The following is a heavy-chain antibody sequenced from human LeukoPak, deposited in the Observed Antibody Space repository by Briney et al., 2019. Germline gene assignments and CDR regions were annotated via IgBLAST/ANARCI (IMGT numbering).Heavy chain of an antibody. CDR2: IKQDGSEK. Sequence: GGSLRLSCAASGLTFSNYWMDWVRQAPGKGLEWVANIKQDGSEKNYVDSVKGRLIISRDNAKNSLYLQMNTLRADDTAVYYCARDGFGTGSNWGQGTLVTVSS. V-gene: IGHV3-7*03. J-gene: IGHJ4*02. CDR3: ARDGFGTGSN. D-gene: IGHD3-16*01. CDR1: GLTFSNYW.